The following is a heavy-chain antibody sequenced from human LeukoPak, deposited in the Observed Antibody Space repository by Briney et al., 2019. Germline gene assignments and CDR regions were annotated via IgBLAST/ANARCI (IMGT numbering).Heavy chain of an antibody. Sequence: PGGSLRLSCATSGFTFTDYYMSWVRQAPGKGLEWVSYISNTGRNTYDAESVKGRFTISRDNARKSLYLQMNSLRVEDTAVYYCVKDFDGSGPGHWGQGTLVTVSS. J-gene: IGHJ4*02. V-gene: IGHV3-11*01. D-gene: IGHD4-23*01. CDR3: VKDFDGSGPGH. CDR2: ISNTGRNT. CDR1: GFTFTDYY.